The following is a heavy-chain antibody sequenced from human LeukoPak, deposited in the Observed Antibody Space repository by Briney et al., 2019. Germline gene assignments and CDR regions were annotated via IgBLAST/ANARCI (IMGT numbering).Heavy chain of an antibody. V-gene: IGHV1-46*01. CDR3: ARDRITIFGVVTPRSGSLGMDV. J-gene: IGHJ6*02. Sequence: GASVKVSCKASGYTFTSYYMHWVRQAPGQGLEWMGIINPSGGSTSYAQKFQGRVTMTRDTSTSTVYMELSSLRSEDTAVYYCARDRITIFGVVTPRSGSLGMDVWGQGTTVTVSS. D-gene: IGHD3-3*01. CDR1: GYTFTSYY. CDR2: INPSGGST.